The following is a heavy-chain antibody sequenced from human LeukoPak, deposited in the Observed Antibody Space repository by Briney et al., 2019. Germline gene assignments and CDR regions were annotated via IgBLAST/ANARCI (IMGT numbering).Heavy chain of an antibody. J-gene: IGHJ4*02. CDR3: ARDGKELRTGLFDY. CDR2: ISSNGGST. V-gene: IGHV3-64*01. Sequence: GGSLRLSCAASGFTFSSYAMHWVRQAPGKGLEYVSAISSNGGSTYYANSVKGRFTISRDNSKNTLYLQMGSLRAEDMAVYYCARDGKELRTGLFDYWGQGTLVTVSS. D-gene: IGHD1-26*01. CDR1: GFTFSSYA.